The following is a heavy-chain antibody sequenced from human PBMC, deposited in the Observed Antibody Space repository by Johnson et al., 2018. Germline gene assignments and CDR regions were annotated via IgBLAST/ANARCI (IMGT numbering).Heavy chain of an antibody. CDR3: IGLGLFFGVGITSSLGRGNVHCYYM. Sequence: VQLQESGGGLVQPGGSLRLSCAASGFTLSNFWMHWVRQAPGKGLVWVSYDGSKKHYADSVEGRLSFSRDIHRNTLNLQMNSLRAEDTVVYLKIGLGLFFGVGITSSLGRGNVHCYYM. D-gene: IGHD3-3*01. V-gene: IGHV3-74*01. CDR2: YDGSKK. J-gene: IGHJ6*03. CDR1: GFTLSNFW.